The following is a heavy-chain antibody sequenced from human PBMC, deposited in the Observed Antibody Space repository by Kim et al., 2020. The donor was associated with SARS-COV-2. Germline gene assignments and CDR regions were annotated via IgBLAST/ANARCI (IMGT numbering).Heavy chain of an antibody. CDR3: TTEPDIVAGFDY. CDR1: GFTFSNAW. V-gene: IGHV3-15*01. J-gene: IGHJ4*02. D-gene: IGHD2-15*01. CDR2: IKSKTDGGTT. Sequence: GGSLRLSCAASGFTFSNAWMSWVRQAPGKGLEWVGRIKSKTDGGTTDYAAPVKGRFTISRDDSKNTRYLQMNSLKTEDTAVYYCTTEPDIVAGFDYWGQGTLVTVSS.